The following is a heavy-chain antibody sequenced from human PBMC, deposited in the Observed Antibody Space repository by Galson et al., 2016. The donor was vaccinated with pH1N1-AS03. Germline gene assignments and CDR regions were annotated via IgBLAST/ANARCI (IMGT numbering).Heavy chain of an antibody. CDR3: AKSSAAAGTRTFDY. V-gene: IGHV3-23*01. CDR1: GFTFSSYA. Sequence: SLRLSCAASGFTFSSYAMNWVRQAPGKGLEWVSAISNSGGTTYYADSAKGRFTISRDNSKNTRSLQMNSLRAEDKAVYYCAKSSAAAGTRTFDYWGQGTLVTVSS. J-gene: IGHJ4*02. D-gene: IGHD6-13*01. CDR2: ISNSGGTT.